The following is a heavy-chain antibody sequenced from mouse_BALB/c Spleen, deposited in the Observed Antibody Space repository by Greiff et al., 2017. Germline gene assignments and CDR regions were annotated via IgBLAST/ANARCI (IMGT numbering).Heavy chain of an antibody. CDR2: ILPGSGST. CDR1: GYTFSSYW. V-gene: IGHV1-9*01. Sequence: QVQLKESGAELMKPGASVKISCKATGYTFSSYWIEWVKQRPGHGLEWIGEILPGSGSTNYNEKFKGKATFTADTSSNTAYMQLSSLTSEDSAVYYCASFTTVVFYWYFDVWGAGTTVTVSS. D-gene: IGHD1-1*01. J-gene: IGHJ1*01. CDR3: ASFTTVVFYWYFDV.